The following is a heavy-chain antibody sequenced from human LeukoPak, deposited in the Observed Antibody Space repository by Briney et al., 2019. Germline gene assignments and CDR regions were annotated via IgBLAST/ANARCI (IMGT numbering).Heavy chain of an antibody. Sequence: SETLSLTCTVSGGSISSYYWSWIRQPPGKGLEWIGEINHSGSTNYNPSLKSRVTISVDTSKNQFSLKLSSVTAADTAVYYCASTYDSSGYYGYWGQGTLVTVSS. D-gene: IGHD3-22*01. V-gene: IGHV4-34*01. CDR3: ASTYDSSGYYGY. CDR2: INHSGST. CDR1: GGSISSYY. J-gene: IGHJ4*02.